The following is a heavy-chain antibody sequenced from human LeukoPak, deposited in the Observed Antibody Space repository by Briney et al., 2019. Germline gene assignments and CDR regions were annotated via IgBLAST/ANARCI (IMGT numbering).Heavy chain of an antibody. CDR3: ARDFRRIAAAGPPGY. CDR1: GYTFTSYG. D-gene: IGHD6-13*01. Sequence: ASVKVSCKASGYTFTSYGISWVRQAPGQGLEWMGWISAYNGNTNYAQKLQGRVTMTTDTSTSTAYMELSRLRSDDTAVYYCARDFRRIAAAGPPGYWGQGTLVTVSS. CDR2: ISAYNGNT. V-gene: IGHV1-18*01. J-gene: IGHJ4*02.